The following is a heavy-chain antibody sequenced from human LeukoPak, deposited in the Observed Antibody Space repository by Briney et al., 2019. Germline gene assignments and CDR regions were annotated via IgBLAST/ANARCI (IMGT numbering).Heavy chain of an antibody. Sequence: GGSLRLSCSASGFTFSNYDVNWVRQAPGKGLEWVSHIRSSGSTISYADSVKGRFTISRDNAKNSLYLRMNSLRAEDTAVYYCARVGPTTSFDYWGQGTLVTVSS. J-gene: IGHJ4*02. CDR2: IRSSGSTI. V-gene: IGHV3-48*03. CDR1: GFTFSNYD. CDR3: ARVGPTTSFDY. D-gene: IGHD1-26*01.